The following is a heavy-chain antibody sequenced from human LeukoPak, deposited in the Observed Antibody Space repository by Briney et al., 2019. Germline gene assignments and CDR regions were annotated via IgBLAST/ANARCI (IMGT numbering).Heavy chain of an antibody. J-gene: IGHJ4*02. CDR3: AKYGPQDSGSSHFDY. CDR2: ISDSGTST. CDR1: GFTFSNYA. V-gene: IGHV3-23*01. D-gene: IGHD1-26*01. Sequence: GGSLRLSCAASGFTFSNYAMSWVRQAPGKGLEWVSSISDSGTSTNYADSVKGRFTISRDNSKNTLYLQMNSLRAEDTAVYYCAKYGPQDSGSSHFDYWGQGALVTVSS.